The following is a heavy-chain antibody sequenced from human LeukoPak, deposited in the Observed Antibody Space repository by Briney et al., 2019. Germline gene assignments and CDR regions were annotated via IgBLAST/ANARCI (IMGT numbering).Heavy chain of an antibody. CDR1: GFTFSSYG. V-gene: IGHV3-21*01. J-gene: IGHJ4*02. CDR2: ISSSSSYI. CDR3: ARGAGRQQLVKGFDY. Sequence: GGSLRLSCAASGFTFSSYGMNWVRQAPGKGLEWVSSISSSSSYIYYADSVKGRFTISRDNAKNSLYLQMNSLRAEETAVYYCARGAGRQQLVKGFDYWGQGTLVTVSS. D-gene: IGHD6-13*01.